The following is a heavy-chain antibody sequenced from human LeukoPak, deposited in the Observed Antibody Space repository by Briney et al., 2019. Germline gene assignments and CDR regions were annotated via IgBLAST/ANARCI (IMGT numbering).Heavy chain of an antibody. CDR1: GYTFTSYY. D-gene: IGHD3-9*01. J-gene: IGHJ6*03. CDR3: ATKVPKSDFLTGYVDIYYYYMDV. CDR2: INPSGGST. V-gene: IGHV1-46*01. Sequence: ASVKVSCKASGYTFTSYYMHWVRQAPGQGLEWMGIINPSGGSTSYAQKFQGRVTMTRDMSTSTAYMELSSLRSEDTATYFCATKVPKSDFLTGYVDIYYYYMDVWGKGTTVTVSS.